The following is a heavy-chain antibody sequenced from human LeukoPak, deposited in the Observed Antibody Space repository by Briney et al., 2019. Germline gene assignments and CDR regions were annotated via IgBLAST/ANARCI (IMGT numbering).Heavy chain of an antibody. J-gene: IGHJ3*02. CDR3: ARGSWYLTLNAFDI. D-gene: IGHD6-13*01. CDR1: GGSIGSGYY. V-gene: IGHV4-39*01. CDR2: IHYGGTT. Sequence: PSETLSLTCTVSGGSIGSGYYWAWIRQPPGKGLEWIGSIHYGGTTHYNPSLQSRVTISADTSKNQFALDLRSVTAADTAVYYCARGSWYLTLNAFDIWGQGTMVTVSS.